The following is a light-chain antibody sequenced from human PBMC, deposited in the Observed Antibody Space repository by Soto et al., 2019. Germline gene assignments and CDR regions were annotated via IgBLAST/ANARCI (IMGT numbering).Light chain of an antibody. CDR3: GTWDSSLSVVV. V-gene: IGLV1-51*01. Sequence: QAVVTQPPSVSAAPGQKVTISCSGCSSNIGNNYVSWYQQLPGTAPKLLIYDNNKRPSGIPDRFSGSKSGTSATLGITGLQTGDEADYYCGTWDSSLSVVVFGGGTKVTVL. CDR2: DNN. J-gene: IGLJ2*01. CDR1: SSNIGNNY.